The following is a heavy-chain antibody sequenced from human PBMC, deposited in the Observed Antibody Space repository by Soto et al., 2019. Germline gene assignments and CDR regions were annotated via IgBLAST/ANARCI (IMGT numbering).Heavy chain of an antibody. Sequence: EVQLVESGGGLVKPGGSLRLSCAASGFTFSSYSMNWVRQAPGKGLEWVASIRSSSRYIYYADSVKGRFTISRDNAKNALDMPINILRAEDTTVSYCASAGVSSADLYYYYGMDVWGHGTTVIVSS. CDR2: IRSSSRYI. V-gene: IGHV3-21*01. D-gene: IGHD6-25*01. CDR3: ASAGVSSADLYYYYGMDV. J-gene: IGHJ6*02. CDR1: GFTFSSYS.